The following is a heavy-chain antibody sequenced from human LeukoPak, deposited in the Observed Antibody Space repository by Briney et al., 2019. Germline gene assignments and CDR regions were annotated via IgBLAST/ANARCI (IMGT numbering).Heavy chain of an antibody. Sequence: SAPTLVKPTQTLTLTCSFSGFSLSTSGMGVGWIRQPPGKALEWLALIYWNDDKSYSPSLQSRLTIIKDTSKNQVVLTMTNMDPVDTATYYCGHQTWGSSVDYWGQGTLVTVSS. CDR2: IYWNDDK. CDR1: GFSLSTSGMG. J-gene: IGHJ4*02. D-gene: IGHD5/OR15-5a*01. CDR3: GHQTWGSSVDY. V-gene: IGHV2-5*01.